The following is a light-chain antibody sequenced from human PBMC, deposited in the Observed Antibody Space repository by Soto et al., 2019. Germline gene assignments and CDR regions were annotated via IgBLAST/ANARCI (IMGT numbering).Light chain of an antibody. CDR1: RGHSSYA. Sequence: QPVLTQSPSASASLGASVKLTCTLSRGHSSYAIAWHQQQPEKGPRYLMKLNGDGSHSKGDGIPDRFSGSSSGAERYLTISSLQSEDEADYYCQTWGTGRVFGGGTKLTVL. V-gene: IGLV4-69*01. CDR2: LNGDGSH. CDR3: QTWGTGRV. J-gene: IGLJ3*02.